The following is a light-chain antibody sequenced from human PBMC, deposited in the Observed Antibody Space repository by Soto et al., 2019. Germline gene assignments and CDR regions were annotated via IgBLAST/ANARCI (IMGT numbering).Light chain of an antibody. Sequence: QSALTQPASVSGSPGQSSTISCVGTSSDVGGSKYVSWYQQHPGKAPILMIYEVNNRPSGVSSRFSGSKSGNTASLTISGLQAEDETDYYCCSFTTSNTYVFGTGTKLTVL. J-gene: IGLJ1*01. CDR2: EVN. CDR1: SSDVGGSKY. CDR3: CSFTTSNTYV. V-gene: IGLV2-14*01.